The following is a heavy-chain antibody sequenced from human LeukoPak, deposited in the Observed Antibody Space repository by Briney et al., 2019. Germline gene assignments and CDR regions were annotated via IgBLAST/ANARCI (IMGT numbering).Heavy chain of an antibody. D-gene: IGHD1-7*01. CDR1: GGSISSYY. J-gene: IGHJ4*02. CDR2: IYCSGST. V-gene: IGHV4-59*01. Sequence: PSETLSLTCTVGGGSISSYYWSWLRQPPGKGLEWIGYIYCSGSTNYNPSLKSRVTISVDTSKNQFSLKLSSVTAADTAVYYCASSPRRTGTTNFDYWGQGTLVTVSS. CDR3: ASSPRRTGTTNFDY.